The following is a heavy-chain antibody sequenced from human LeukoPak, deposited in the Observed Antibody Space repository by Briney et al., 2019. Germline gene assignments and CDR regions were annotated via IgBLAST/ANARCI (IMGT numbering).Heavy chain of an antibody. D-gene: IGHD3-9*01. CDR3: AKDVRYFDWLFQSPTLDY. Sequence: GGSLRLSCAASGFSFSSYGMHWVRQAPGKGLEWVAVISYDGSNKYYADSVKGRFTISRDNSKNTLYLQMNSLRAEDTAVYYCAKDVRYFDWLFQSPTLDYWGQGTLVTVSS. V-gene: IGHV3-30*18. CDR2: ISYDGSNK. CDR1: GFSFSSYG. J-gene: IGHJ4*02.